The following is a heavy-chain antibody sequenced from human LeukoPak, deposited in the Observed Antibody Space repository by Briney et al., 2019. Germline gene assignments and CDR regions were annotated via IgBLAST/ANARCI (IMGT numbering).Heavy chain of an antibody. CDR2: IYYSGST. V-gene: IGHV4-59*01. CDR3: ARVRDYSTNWFDP. J-gene: IGHJ5*02. D-gene: IGHD4-11*01. Sequence: SETLSLTCGVYGGSFSGYYWTWIRQPPGKGLEWIGYIYYSGSTNYNPSLKSRVTISVDTSKNQFSLKLSSVTAADTAVYYCARVRDYSTNWFDPWGQGTLVTVSS. CDR1: GGSFSGYY.